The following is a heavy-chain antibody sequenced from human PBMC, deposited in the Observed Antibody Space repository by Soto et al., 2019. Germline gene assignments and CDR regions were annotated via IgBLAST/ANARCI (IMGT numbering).Heavy chain of an antibody. J-gene: IGHJ4*02. CDR3: ARTMTTVVTPLPFDY. D-gene: IGHD4-17*01. CDR1: GYTFTSYG. Sequence: ASVKVSCKASGYTFTSYGISWVRQAPGQGLEWMGWISAYNGNTNYAQKLQGRVTMTTDTSTSTAYMELRSLRSDDTAVYYCARTMTTVVTPLPFDYWGQGTLVTVSS. V-gene: IGHV1-18*01. CDR2: ISAYNGNT.